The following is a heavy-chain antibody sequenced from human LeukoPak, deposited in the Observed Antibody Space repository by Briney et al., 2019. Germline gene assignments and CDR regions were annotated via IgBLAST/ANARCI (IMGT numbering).Heavy chain of an antibody. J-gene: IGHJ4*02. Sequence: PGGSLRLSCAASGFTFSSYWMSWVRQAPGKGLKWVANIKQDGSEKYYVDSVKGRFTISRDNAKNSLYLQMNSLRAEDTAVYYCATQGGYDILTGYYPDYWGQGTLVTVSS. V-gene: IGHV3-7*01. CDR2: IKQDGSEK. CDR3: ATQGGYDILTGYYPDY. CDR1: GFTFSSYW. D-gene: IGHD3-9*01.